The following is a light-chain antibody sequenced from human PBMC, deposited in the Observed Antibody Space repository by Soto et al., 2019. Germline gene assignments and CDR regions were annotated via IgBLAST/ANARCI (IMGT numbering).Light chain of an antibody. Sequence: EIVLTQSPATLSLSPGERATLSCRASQSVSNYLGWYQQKPGQAPRLLIYDASNRATGIPDRFSGSGSGTDFTLTISSLEPEDFAVYYCQQRSDWVTFGGGTKVEIK. CDR3: QQRSDWVT. CDR1: QSVSNY. V-gene: IGKV3-11*01. J-gene: IGKJ4*01. CDR2: DAS.